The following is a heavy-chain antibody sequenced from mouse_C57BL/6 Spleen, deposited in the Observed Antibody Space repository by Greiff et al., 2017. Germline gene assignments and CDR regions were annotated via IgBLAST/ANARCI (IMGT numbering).Heavy chain of an antibody. CDR2: IYPGDGDT. Sequence: QVQLQQSGAELVKPGASVKISCTASGYAFSSYWMNWVQQRPGKGLEWIGQIYPGDGDTNYNGKFKGKTTLTEDKSTSTAYMQLSSLTSEDSAYYVCARRQLRLPVDYWGQGTTLTVSS. CDR1: GYAFSSYW. V-gene: IGHV1-80*01. CDR3: ARRQLRLPVDY. D-gene: IGHD3-2*02. J-gene: IGHJ2*01.